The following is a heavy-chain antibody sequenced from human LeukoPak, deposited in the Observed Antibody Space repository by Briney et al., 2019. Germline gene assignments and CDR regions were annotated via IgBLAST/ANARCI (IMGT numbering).Heavy chain of an antibody. CDR3: ARGPTYQDYYYYMDV. D-gene: IGHD3-16*01. CDR1: GGTFSSYA. J-gene: IGHJ6*03. V-gene: IGHV1-69*05. Sequence: SVKVSCKASGGTFSSYATSWVRQAPGQGLEWIGGIIPIFGTANYAQKFQGRVTITTDESTSTAYMELSSLRSEDTAVYYCARGPTYQDYYYYMDVWGKGTTVTVSS. CDR2: IIPIFGTA.